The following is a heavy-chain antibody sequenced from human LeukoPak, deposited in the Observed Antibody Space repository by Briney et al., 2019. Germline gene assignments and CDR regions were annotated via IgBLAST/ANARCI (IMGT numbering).Heavy chain of an antibody. J-gene: IGHJ4*02. CDR3: ARGDYFDDSASPVDY. CDR1: GFTFSSYA. Sequence: PGGSLRLSCAASGFTFSSYAMSWVRQAPGKGLEWVSVICGSGDSTYYADSVKGRFTISRDNSKNTLYLQMNSLRAEDTAVYYCARGDYFDDSASPVDYWGQGTLVTVSS. CDR2: ICGSGDST. V-gene: IGHV3-23*01. D-gene: IGHD2/OR15-2a*01.